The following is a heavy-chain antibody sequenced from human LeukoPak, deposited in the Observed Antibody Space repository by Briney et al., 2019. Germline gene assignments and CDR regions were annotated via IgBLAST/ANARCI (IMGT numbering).Heavy chain of an antibody. D-gene: IGHD4-11*01. CDR1: GFTFSTYS. Sequence: PGGSLRLSCAASGFTFSTYSMNWVRQAPGKGRGWVSYISSSTSTIYYADSVKGRFTISKDDAKNPLYLQMNSLRAEDTAVYYCARVLPYDYINRFDRWGQGTLVTVSS. CDR3: ARVLPYDYINRFDR. CDR2: ISSSTSTI. J-gene: IGHJ5*02. V-gene: IGHV3-48*01.